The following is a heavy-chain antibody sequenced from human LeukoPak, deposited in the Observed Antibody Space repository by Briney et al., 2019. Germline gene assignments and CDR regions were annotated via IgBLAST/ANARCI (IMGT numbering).Heavy chain of an antibody. J-gene: IGHJ4*02. D-gene: IGHD4-23*01. CDR2: ISTTGGGT. CDR1: GFSLSNSP. Sequence: GGSLRLSCSVSGFSLSNSPMHWVRQAPGKGLEDVSVISTTGGGTYADSVKGRFTISRDISKNTLFLQMSSLRAEDTAVYYCAKGDYGGDFRYFDYWGQGTLVTVSS. V-gene: IGHV3-64*04. CDR3: AKGDYGGDFRYFDY.